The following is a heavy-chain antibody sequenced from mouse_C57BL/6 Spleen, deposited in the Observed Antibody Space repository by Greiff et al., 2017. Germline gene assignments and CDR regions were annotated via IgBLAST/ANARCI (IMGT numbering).Heavy chain of an antibody. CDR1: GFTFSDYG. Sequence: DVKLVESGGGLVKPGGSLKLSCAASGFTFSDYGMHWVRQAPEKGLEWVAYISSGSSTIYYADTVKGRFTISRDNAKNTLFLQMTSLRSEDTAMYYCASRFRGYFDVWGTGTTVTVSS. CDR3: ASRFRGYFDV. V-gene: IGHV5-17*01. CDR2: ISSGSSTI. J-gene: IGHJ1*03.